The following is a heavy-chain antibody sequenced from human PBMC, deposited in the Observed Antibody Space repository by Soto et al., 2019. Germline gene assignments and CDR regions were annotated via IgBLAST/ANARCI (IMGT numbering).Heavy chain of an antibody. J-gene: IGHJ4*02. Sequence: QVQLVESGGGVVQPGRSLRLSCAASGFTFSSYGMHWVRQAPGKGLEWVAVISYDGSNKYYADSVKGRFTISRDNSKNTLYLQMNSLSAEDTAVYYCAKDTFGYYDSSRVYWGQGTLVTVS. V-gene: IGHV3-30*18. CDR1: GFTFSSYG. D-gene: IGHD3-22*01. CDR2: ISYDGSNK. CDR3: AKDTFGYYDSSRVY.